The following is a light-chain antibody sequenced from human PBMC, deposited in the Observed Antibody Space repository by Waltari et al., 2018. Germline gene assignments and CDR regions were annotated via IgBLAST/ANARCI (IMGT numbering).Light chain of an antibody. Sequence: DIVMTQSTLSLPVTPGETASISCRSSESLVHSNGYSYLDWYLQKPGQSPQLLIYLSFNRASGVPDRFIGSGSGTDFTLKISRVEAEDVGIYYCMQALETWTFGQGTKVEI. J-gene: IGKJ1*01. CDR3: MQALETWT. CDR1: ESLVHSNGYSY. CDR2: LSF. V-gene: IGKV2-28*01.